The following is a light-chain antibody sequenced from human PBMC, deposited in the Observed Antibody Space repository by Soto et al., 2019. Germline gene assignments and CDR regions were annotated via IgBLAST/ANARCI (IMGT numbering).Light chain of an antibody. V-gene: IGKV1-33*01. CDR3: QQYANLPIT. Sequence: DIQMTQSPSSLSASVGDRVTITCQASQDISNYLNWYQRKPGKAPELLIYDASNLETGVPSRFSGSGSGTYFTFTISSLQPEDIATYYCQQYANLPITFGQGTRLEIK. J-gene: IGKJ5*01. CDR2: DAS. CDR1: QDISNY.